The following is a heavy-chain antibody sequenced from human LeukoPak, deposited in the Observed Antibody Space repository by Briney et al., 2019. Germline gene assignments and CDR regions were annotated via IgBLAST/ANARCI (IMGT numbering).Heavy chain of an antibody. CDR1: GFTFSSYA. J-gene: IGHJ4*02. D-gene: IGHD3-22*01. Sequence: GGSLRLSCAASGFTFSSYAMSWVRQAPGKGLEWVSLISASGGFTYYADSVKGRFTISRDNSMNTLFLQMNSLRAEDTAVYYCVKGVPSSGHYFDYWGQGTLVTVSS. CDR3: VKGVPSSGHYFDY. V-gene: IGHV3-23*01. CDR2: ISASGGFT.